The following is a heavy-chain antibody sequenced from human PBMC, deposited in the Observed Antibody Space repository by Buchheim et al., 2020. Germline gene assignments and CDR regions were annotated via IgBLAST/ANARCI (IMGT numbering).Heavy chain of an antibody. CDR3: AKDWALVLRYLDY. V-gene: IGHV3-23*01. D-gene: IGHD3-9*01. J-gene: IGHJ4*02. CDR2: INDSGGSR. Sequence: EVQLLESGGGLVQPGGSLRLSCAASGFSFSSHAMSWVRQAPGKGLEWVAVINDSGGSRYYADSVKGRFTIARDNSKHTLYLQMNSLRAEDTAVYYCAKDWALVLRYLDYWGQGTL. CDR1: GFSFSSHA.